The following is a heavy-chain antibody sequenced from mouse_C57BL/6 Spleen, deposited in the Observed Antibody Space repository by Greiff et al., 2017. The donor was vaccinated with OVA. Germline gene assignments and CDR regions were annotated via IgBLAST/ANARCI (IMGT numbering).Heavy chain of an antibody. V-gene: IGHV1-80*01. CDR2: IYPGDGDT. Sequence: ESGAELVKPGASVKISCKASGYAFSSYWMNWVKQRPGKGLEWIGQIYPGDGDTNYNGKFKGKATLTADKSSSTAYMQLSSLTSEDSAVYFCAREVGYYGSSSFAYWGQGTLVTVSA. CDR3: AREVGYYGSSSFAY. CDR1: GYAFSSYW. J-gene: IGHJ3*01. D-gene: IGHD1-1*01.